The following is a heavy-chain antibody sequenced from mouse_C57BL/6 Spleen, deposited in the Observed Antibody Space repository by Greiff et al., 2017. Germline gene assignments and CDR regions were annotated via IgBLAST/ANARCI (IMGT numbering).Heavy chain of an antibody. J-gene: IGHJ2*01. CDR1: GYAFTNYL. V-gene: IGHV1-54*01. D-gene: IGHD2-4*01. CDR2: INPGSGGT. Sequence: VQLQQSGAELVRPGTSVTVSCKASGYAFTNYLIEWVKQRPGQGLEWIGVINPGSGGTTYNEKFKGKATLTADKSSSTAYMQLSSLTSEDSAVYFCARSYDYDGFDYWGQGTTLTVSS. CDR3: ARSYDYDGFDY.